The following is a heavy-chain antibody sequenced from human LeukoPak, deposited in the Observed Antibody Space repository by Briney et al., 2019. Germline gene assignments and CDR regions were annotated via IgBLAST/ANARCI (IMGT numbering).Heavy chain of an antibody. CDR3: ARLRGIILGALLHYYFDY. J-gene: IGHJ4*02. D-gene: IGHD1-26*01. CDR2: INHSGST. Sequence: PSETLSLTCAVYGGSFSGYYWSWIRQPPGKGLDWIGEINHSGSTNYNPSLKSRVTISVDTSKNQFSLKLSSVTAADTAVYYCARLRGIILGALLHYYFDYWGQGNLVSVSS. V-gene: IGHV4-34*01. CDR1: GGSFSGYY.